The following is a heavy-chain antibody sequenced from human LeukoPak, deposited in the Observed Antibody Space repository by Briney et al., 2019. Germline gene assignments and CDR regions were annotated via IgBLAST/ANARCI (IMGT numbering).Heavy chain of an antibody. CDR3: AKFDISLDAFDI. V-gene: IGHV3-23*01. D-gene: IGHD3-9*01. Sequence: GGSLRLSCAASGFTFSSYAMNWVRQAPGKGLEWVSGISGSGGSTYYADSVKGRFTISRDNSKNTLYLQMNSLRAEDTAVYYCAKFDISLDAFDIWGQGTMVTVSS. J-gene: IGHJ3*02. CDR2: ISGSGGST. CDR1: GFTFSSYA.